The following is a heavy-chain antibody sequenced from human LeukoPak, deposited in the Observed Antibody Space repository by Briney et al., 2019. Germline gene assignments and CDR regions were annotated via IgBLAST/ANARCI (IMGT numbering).Heavy chain of an antibody. V-gene: IGHV3-30*03. CDR3: ARAPTVLVGYCSSSSCQADY. Sequence: GRSLRLSCAASGFTFSSYGMHWVRQAPGKGPEWVAVISYDGSNKYYADSVRGRFTISRDNAENSLYLQMNSLRVEDTAVYYCARAPTVLVGYCSSSSCQADYWGQGTLVTVSS. CDR1: GFTFSSYG. CDR2: ISYDGSNK. J-gene: IGHJ4*02. D-gene: IGHD2-2*01.